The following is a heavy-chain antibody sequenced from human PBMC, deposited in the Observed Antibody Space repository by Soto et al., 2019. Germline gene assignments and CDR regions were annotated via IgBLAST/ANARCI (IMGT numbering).Heavy chain of an antibody. CDR3: AKGPHTNVGWPYYFES. CDR1: GFSLANYP. Sequence: LRLSCVASGFSLANYPMNWVRQTPGKGLEWISYSSPRGDTIYYADSVEGRFTISRDNARNSLSLHMSSLRDEDSALYYCAKGPHTNVGWPYYFESWGQGVPVTVS. J-gene: IGHJ4*02. V-gene: IGHV3-48*02. D-gene: IGHD6-19*01. CDR2: SSPRGDTI.